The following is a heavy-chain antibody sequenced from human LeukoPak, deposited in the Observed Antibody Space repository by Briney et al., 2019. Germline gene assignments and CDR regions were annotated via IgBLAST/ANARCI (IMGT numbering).Heavy chain of an antibody. CDR1: GFTFSSYG. D-gene: IGHD3-9*01. J-gene: IGHJ4*02. Sequence: GGSLRLSCAASGFTFSSYGMSWVRQAPGKGLEWVSAISGSGGSTYYADSVKGRFTISRDNSKNTLYLQMNSLRAEDTAVYYCAKVYAVDFDWDYFDYWGQGTLVTVSS. CDR2: ISGSGGST. V-gene: IGHV3-23*01. CDR3: AKVYAVDFDWDYFDY.